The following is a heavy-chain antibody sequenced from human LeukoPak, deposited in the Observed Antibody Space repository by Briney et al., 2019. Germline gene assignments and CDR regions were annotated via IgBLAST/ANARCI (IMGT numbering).Heavy chain of an antibody. Sequence: PGGSLRLSCAASGFSVSSSTMNWGCQAPPQGLEWVSTISGSGGSTYSADSAKGGFTLSRDTPKNTLYLQINTLRAEGTATYYTAPRSGYFHQWGQGSLVSVCS. D-gene: IGHD2-15*01. CDR2: ISGSGGST. V-gene: IGHV3-23*01. CDR3: APRSGYFHQ. CDR1: GFSVSSST. J-gene: IGHJ4*02.